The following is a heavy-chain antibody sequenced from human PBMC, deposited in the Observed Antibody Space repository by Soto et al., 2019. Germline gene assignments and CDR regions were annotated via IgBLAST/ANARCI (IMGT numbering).Heavy chain of an antibody. J-gene: IGHJ6*02. CDR2: IRHDGTKK. V-gene: IGHV3-33*01. D-gene: IGHD2-8*01. CDR3: ARTGLQIVQATSYYYGLDV. CDR1: GFTFNSFG. Sequence: QVQLVESGGGVVQPGTSLRLSCEASGFTFNSFGMHWVRQAPGKGLEWVAVIRHDGTKKYYVDSVKGRFTISRDNSKDTLYLQMNNLRAEDTAVYYCARTGLQIVQATSYYYGLDVWGQGTTVTVSS.